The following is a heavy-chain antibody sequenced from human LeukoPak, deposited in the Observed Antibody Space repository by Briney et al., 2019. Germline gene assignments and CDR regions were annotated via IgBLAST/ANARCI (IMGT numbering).Heavy chain of an antibody. CDR2: ISYDGSNK. D-gene: IGHD2-2*02. J-gene: IGHJ6*03. CDR3: AKEYRILYYMDV. Sequence: GGSLRLSCAASGFTFSSYGMHWVRQAPGKGLEWVAVISYDGSNKYYADSVKGRFTISRDNSKNTLYLQMNSLRAEDTAVYYCAKEYRILYYMDVWGKGTTVTVSS. V-gene: IGHV3-30*18. CDR1: GFTFSSYG.